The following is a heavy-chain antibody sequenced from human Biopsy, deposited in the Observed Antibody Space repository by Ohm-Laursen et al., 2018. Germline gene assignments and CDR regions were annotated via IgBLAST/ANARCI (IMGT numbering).Heavy chain of an antibody. D-gene: IGHD6-19*01. CDR1: GYSFTSYY. J-gene: IGHJ4*02. V-gene: IGHV1-46*01. Sequence: SVKVSCKVSGYSFTSYYMHWVRQAPGQGLEWMGMINPSGSTTSYPQTFQGRVTMTRDTSKSTVYMELSSLRSADTAVYFCARNTGWYGDLYYFDYWGQGALVTVSS. CDR2: INPSGSTT. CDR3: ARNTGWYGDLYYFDY.